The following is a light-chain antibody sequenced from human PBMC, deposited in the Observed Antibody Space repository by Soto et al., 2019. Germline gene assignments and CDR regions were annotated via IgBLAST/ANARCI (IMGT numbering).Light chain of an antibody. Sequence: DIQMTQSPSSLSASVGDRVTITCRASQSISSYVNWYQQKPGKAPKLLIYAASSLQSGVPSRFSARGSGTDFTLTISSLQPEDFATYYCQHSYSTPPYTFGQGTKLEIK. V-gene: IGKV1-39*01. CDR1: QSISSY. CDR2: AAS. J-gene: IGKJ2*01. CDR3: QHSYSTPPYT.